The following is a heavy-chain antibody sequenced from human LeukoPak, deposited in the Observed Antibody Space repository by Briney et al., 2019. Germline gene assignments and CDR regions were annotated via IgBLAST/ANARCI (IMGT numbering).Heavy chain of an antibody. J-gene: IGHJ4*02. CDR3: ARNTLDTAMGAAVDY. CDR2: ISAYNGNT. CDR1: GYTFTSYG. V-gene: IGHV1-18*01. Sequence: ASVKVSCKASGYTFTSYGISWVRQAPGQGLEWMGWISAYNGNTNYAQKLQGRVTMTTDTSTSTTYMELRSLRSDDTAVYHCARNTLDTAMGAAVDYWGQGTLVTVSS. D-gene: IGHD5-18*01.